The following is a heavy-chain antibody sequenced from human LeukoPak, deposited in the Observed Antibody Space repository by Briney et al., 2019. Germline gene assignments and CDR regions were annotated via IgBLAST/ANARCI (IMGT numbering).Heavy chain of an antibody. D-gene: IGHD3-22*01. CDR1: GGSISSDY. CDR2: IYYSGST. J-gene: IGHJ4*02. Sequence: KPSETLSLTCTVSGGSISSDYWSWIRQPPGKGLEWIGYIYYSGSTNYNPSLKSRVTISVDTSKNQFSLKLSSVTAADTAVYYCARVPGDSSGYFDYWGQGTLVTVSS. V-gene: IGHV4-59*01. CDR3: ARVPGDSSGYFDY.